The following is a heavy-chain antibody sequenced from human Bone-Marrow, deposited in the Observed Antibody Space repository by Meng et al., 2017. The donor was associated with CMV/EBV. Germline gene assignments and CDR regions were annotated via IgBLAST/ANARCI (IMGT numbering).Heavy chain of an antibody. CDR3: ARQRWTSYYYYGMDV. D-gene: IGHD5-24*01. Sequence: GESLKISCKGSGYSFTDYWIGWVCQMPGKGLEWMGIIYPDDSDTRYTPSFQGQVTISADKSISTAYLQWSSLKASDTAMYYCARQRWTSYYYYGMDVWGQGTTVTVSS. V-gene: IGHV5-51*01. CDR1: GYSFTDYW. J-gene: IGHJ6*02. CDR2: IYPDDSDT.